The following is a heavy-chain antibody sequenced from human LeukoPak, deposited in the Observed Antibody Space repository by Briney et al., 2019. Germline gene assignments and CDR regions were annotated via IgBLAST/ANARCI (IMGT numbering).Heavy chain of an antibody. J-gene: IGHJ4*02. V-gene: IGHV3-30*02. D-gene: IGHD5-12*01. Sequence: GGSLRLSCAASGFTFSSYGMHWVRQAPGKGLEWVAFIRYDGSNKYYADSVKGRFAISRDNSKNTLYLQMNSLRAEDTAVYYCAKDKWSGYSTFDYWGQGTLVTVSS. CDR3: AKDKWSGYSTFDY. CDR1: GFTFSSYG. CDR2: IRYDGSNK.